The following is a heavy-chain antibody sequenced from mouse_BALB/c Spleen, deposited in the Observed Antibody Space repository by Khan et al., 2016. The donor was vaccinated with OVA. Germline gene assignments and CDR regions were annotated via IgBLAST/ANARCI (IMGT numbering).Heavy chain of an antibody. Sequence: QVQLQQSGAELVKAGASVKMSCKASGYTFTSYRMHWVKQRLGQGLEWFAETNPTNGRTYYNEKFKSKATLTVDKSSSTAYMLLSGPTFEDSAVYYCARIKKIVATYFDYWGQGTTLTVSS. CDR2: TNPTNGRT. CDR1: GYTFTSYR. D-gene: IGHD1-1*01. V-gene: IGHV1S81*02. CDR3: ARIKKIVATYFDY. J-gene: IGHJ2*01.